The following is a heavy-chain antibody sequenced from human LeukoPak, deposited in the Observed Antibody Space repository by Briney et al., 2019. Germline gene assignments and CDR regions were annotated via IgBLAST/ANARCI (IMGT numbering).Heavy chain of an antibody. J-gene: IGHJ4*02. CDR2: ISSDGSKT. V-gene: IGHV3-74*01. Sequence: GGSLRLSCVASGFTFSNNWMHWVRQAPGKGLVWVSRISSDGSKTNYADSVKGRFTISRDNAKNTLYLQMNSLRVEDTAVYYCARELPFDYWGQGTLVTVSS. CDR3: ARELPFDY. D-gene: IGHD2-15*01. CDR1: GFTFSNNW.